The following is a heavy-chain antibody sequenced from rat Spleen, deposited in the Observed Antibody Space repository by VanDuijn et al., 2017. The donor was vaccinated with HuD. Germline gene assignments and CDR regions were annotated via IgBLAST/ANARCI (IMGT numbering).Heavy chain of an antibody. CDR3: ARRHVYYGLLPYWYFDF. CDR1: GFTFSNYG. Sequence: EVQLVESDGGLVQPGRSLKLSCAASGFTFSNYGMAWVCQAPTKGLEWVATINYDGSSTYYRDSVKGRFTISRDNAKSTLYLQMNSLRSEDTATYYCARRHVYYGLLPYWYFDFWGPGTMVTVSS. V-gene: IGHV5-29*01. J-gene: IGHJ1*01. D-gene: IGHD1-6*01. CDR2: INYDGSST.